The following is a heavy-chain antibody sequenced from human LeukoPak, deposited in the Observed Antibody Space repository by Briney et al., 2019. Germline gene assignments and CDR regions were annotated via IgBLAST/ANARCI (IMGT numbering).Heavy chain of an antibody. CDR1: GYTFTSYY. Sequence: ASAKVSCKASGYTFTSYYMHCVREAPGQGLEWMGIINPSGGSTTYAQKFQGRVTMTRDTSTGTVYMELSSLRSEDTAVYYCTRASVAGRRFDYWGQGTLVTVSS. V-gene: IGHV1-46*03. D-gene: IGHD6-19*01. CDR2: INPSGGST. CDR3: TRASVAGRRFDY. J-gene: IGHJ4*02.